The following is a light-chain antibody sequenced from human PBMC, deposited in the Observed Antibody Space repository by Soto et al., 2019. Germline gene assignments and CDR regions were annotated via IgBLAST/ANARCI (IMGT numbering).Light chain of an antibody. V-gene: IGKV1-5*01. CDR1: QSISSW. Sequence: IQITPSASTLSASVGDRVTITCRASQSISSWLAWYQQKPGKAPKLLIYDVSSLESGVPSRFSGSGSGTEFTLTISSLQPDDFATYYCQQCNTFWTFGQGTKVDIK. J-gene: IGKJ1*01. CDR2: DVS. CDR3: QQCNTFWT.